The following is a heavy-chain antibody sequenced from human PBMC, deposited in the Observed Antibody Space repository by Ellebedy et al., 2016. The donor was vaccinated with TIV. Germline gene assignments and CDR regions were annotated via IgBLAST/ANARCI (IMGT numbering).Heavy chain of an antibody. CDR2: IYHSGST. CDR1: GGSISSFY. J-gene: IGHJ3*02. Sequence: MPSETLSLTCTVSGGSISSFYWSWIRQPPGKGLEWIGYIYHSGSTNYNPSLKSRVTISVDTSQNQFSLKLSSVTAADTAVYYCATGQRYFGWQGSAFDIWGQGTMVTVSS. D-gene: IGHD3-9*01. CDR3: ATGQRYFGWQGSAFDI. V-gene: IGHV4-59*01.